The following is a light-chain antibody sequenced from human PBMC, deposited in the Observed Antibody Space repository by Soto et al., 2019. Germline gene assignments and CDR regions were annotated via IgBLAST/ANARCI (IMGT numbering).Light chain of an antibody. Sequence: QAMVTQEPSLTVSPGGTVTLTCGSSTGAVTNGHYSYWFQQKPGQAPRTLIYDTTNRHSWTPARFSGSLLGGKAALTLSGAQPEDEAEYYCLLSYNGPYVFGTGTKVTVL. J-gene: IGLJ1*01. CDR1: TGAVTNGHY. CDR2: DTT. CDR3: LLSYNGPYV. V-gene: IGLV7-46*01.